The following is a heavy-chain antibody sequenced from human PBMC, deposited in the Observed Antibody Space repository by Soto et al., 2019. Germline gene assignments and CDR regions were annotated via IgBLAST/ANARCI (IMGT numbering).Heavy chain of an antibody. J-gene: IGHJ4*02. CDR2: IYSCGST. CDR3: ARHGYNYGGGYFDY. D-gene: IGHD5-18*01. V-gene: IGHV3-66*04. CDR1: GVTVSSNY. Sequence: EVQLVESGGGLVQPGGSLRLSCAASGVTVSSNYMSWVRQAPGKGVEWVTVIYSCGSTYYADSVKGRFTISRDNSKNTLYLQMNSLRAEDTAVYYCARHGYNYGGGYFDYWGQGTLVTVSS.